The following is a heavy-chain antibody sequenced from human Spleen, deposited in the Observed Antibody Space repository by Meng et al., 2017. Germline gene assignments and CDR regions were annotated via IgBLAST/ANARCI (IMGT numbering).Heavy chain of an antibody. CDR2: IGGSGVSI. CDR3: TRRMPRCSGGSCHNTMDV. Sequence: GESLKISCAASGFTFSSYVMSWVRQAPGKGLEWVSSIGGSGVSIWDTDSARGRFTISRDNSKDMLYLQMNTLRGDDTAIYYCTRRMPRCSGGSCHNTMDVWGQGTMVTVSS. V-gene: IGHV3-23*01. J-gene: IGHJ6*02. CDR1: GFTFSSYV. D-gene: IGHD2-15*01.